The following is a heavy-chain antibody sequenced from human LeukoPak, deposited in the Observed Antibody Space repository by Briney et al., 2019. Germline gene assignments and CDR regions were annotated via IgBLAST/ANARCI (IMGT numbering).Heavy chain of an antibody. V-gene: IGHV3-66*01. CDR3: AKDRRGIASAGYCDF. CDR2: IYSGGST. Sequence: PGGSLRLSCAASGFTVSSNYMSWVRQAPGKGLEWVSVIYSGGSTYYADSVKGRFTISRDNSKNTLYLQMNSLRAEDTAVYYCAKDRRGIASAGYCDFWGQGTLVTVSS. J-gene: IGHJ4*02. D-gene: IGHD6-13*01. CDR1: GFTVSSNY.